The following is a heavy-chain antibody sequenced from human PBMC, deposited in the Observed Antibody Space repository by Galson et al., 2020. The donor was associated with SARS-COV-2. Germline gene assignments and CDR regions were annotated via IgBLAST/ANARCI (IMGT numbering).Heavy chain of an antibody. CDR2: IWYDGSYQ. CDR1: GFTFSNNG. J-gene: IGHJ6*03. V-gene: IGHV3-33*01. CDR3: ARGPGDMDV. Sequence: GESLKLSCAASGFTFSNNGMHWVRQAPGKGLEWVALIWYDGSYQSYIDSVKGRFTVSRDNSKNTLYLQMNSLRADDTAVYYCARGPGDMDVWGKGTTVTISS. D-gene: IGHD2-2*01.